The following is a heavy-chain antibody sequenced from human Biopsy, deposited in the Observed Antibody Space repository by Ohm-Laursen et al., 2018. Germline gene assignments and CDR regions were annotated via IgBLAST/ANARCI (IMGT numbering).Heavy chain of an antibody. CDR1: GDSISSDYY. CDR2: IYYTGST. J-gene: IGHJ4*02. D-gene: IGHD3-16*01. CDR3: ARDSRGGHLNTTLITGKNLDS. Sequence: SETLSLTWTVSGDSISSDYYWTWIRQSPGKGLEWIGYIYYTGSTNYNPSVKSRVTISVDTSKNQFSLKLNSVTAADTAVYFCARDSRGGHLNTTLITGKNLDSWGQGILVTVSS. V-gene: IGHV4-61*01.